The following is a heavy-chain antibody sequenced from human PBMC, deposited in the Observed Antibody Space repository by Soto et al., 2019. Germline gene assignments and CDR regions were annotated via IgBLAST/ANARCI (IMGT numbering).Heavy chain of an antibody. J-gene: IGHJ3*02. Sequence: SVKVSCKASGGTFSSYAISWVRQAPGQGLEWMGGIIPIFGTANYAQKFQGRVTITADESTSTAYMELSSLRSEDTAVYYCARGWGGLPSPGDAFDIWGQGTMVTVS. V-gene: IGHV1-69*13. CDR3: ARGWGGLPSPGDAFDI. CDR2: IIPIFGTA. D-gene: IGHD1-26*01. CDR1: GGTFSSYA.